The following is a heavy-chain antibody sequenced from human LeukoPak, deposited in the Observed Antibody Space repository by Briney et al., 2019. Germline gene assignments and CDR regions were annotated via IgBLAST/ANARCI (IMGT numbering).Heavy chain of an antibody. CDR3: ARSPTKRVNEDY. V-gene: IGHV4-4*02. CDR2: INHSGST. D-gene: IGHD2-8*01. CDR1: GFTFSSYW. J-gene: IGHJ4*02. Sequence: PGGSLRLSCAASGFTFSSYWMSWVRQAPGKGLEWIGEINHSGSTNYNPSLKSRVTISVDKPKTQFSLKLSSVTAADTAVYYCARSPTKRVNEDYWGQGTLVTVSS.